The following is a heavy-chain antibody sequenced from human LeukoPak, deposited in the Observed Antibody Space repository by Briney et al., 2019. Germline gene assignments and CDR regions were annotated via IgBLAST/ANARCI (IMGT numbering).Heavy chain of an antibody. V-gene: IGHV5-51*01. CDR3: ARQIQLTSNADY. Sequence: GESLKISCKGSGYSFTSFWIAWVRQMPGKGLEWMGIIYPGDSDTRYSPSFQGQVSISVDKPISTAYLQWSSLKASDTAFYYCARQIQLTSNADYWGQGTLVTVSS. D-gene: IGHD1-1*01. J-gene: IGHJ4*02. CDR2: IYPGDSDT. CDR1: GYSFTSFW.